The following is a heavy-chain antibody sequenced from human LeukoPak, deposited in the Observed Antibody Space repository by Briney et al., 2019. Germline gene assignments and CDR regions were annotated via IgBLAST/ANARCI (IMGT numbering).Heavy chain of an antibody. Sequence: GASVKVSCKASGYTFTGYYMHWVRQAPGQGLEWMGWINPNSGGTNYAQKLQGRVTMTTDTSTSTAYMELRSLRSDDTAVYYCARTPGWQSSPRSLKDDYWGQGTLVTVSS. CDR3: ARTPGWQSSPRSLKDDY. V-gene: IGHV1-2*02. CDR1: GYTFTGYY. CDR2: INPNSGGT. J-gene: IGHJ4*02. D-gene: IGHD6-19*01.